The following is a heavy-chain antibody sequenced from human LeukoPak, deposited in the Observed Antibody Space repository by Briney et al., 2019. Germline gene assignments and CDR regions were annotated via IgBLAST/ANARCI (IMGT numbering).Heavy chain of an antibody. CDR1: GYTCTSYD. V-gene: IGHV1-8*01. D-gene: IGHD3-22*01. Sequence: ASVKVSCKASGYTCTSYDINWVRQTSGQGPEWMGWMNPNSGDTGYAQKFQGRVTMTRSTTTSTAYMELSSLRSEDTAVYFCARPRSAYYDSSGYDLWGQGTLVTVSS. CDR3: ARPRSAYYDSSGYDL. CDR2: MNPNSGDT. J-gene: IGHJ4*02.